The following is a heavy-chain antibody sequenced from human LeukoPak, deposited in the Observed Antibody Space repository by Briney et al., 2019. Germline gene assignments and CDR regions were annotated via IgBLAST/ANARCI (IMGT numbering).Heavy chain of an antibody. J-gene: IGHJ4*02. Sequence: GGSLRLSCAASGFTFSSYAMSWVRQAPGKGLEWVSIISASGGTTYYADSVKGRFTISRDNSKNTLYQQMNSLRAEDTAVYYCAKDSSVPYGITEWGQGTLVTVSS. CDR3: AKDSSVPYGITE. CDR2: ISASGGTT. D-gene: IGHD4-17*01. V-gene: IGHV3-23*01. CDR1: GFTFSSYA.